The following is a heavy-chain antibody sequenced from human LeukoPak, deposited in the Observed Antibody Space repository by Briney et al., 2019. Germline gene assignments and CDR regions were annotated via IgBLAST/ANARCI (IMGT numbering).Heavy chain of an antibody. V-gene: IGHV4-59*01. CDR1: GGSISSYY. D-gene: IGHD2-2*01. Sequence: SETLSLTCTGSGGSISSYYWSWIRQPPGKGLEWIGYIYYSGSTNYNPSLQSRVTISVDTSKNQFSLKLSSVTAADTAVYYCARTVVVPAALDYWGQGILVTVSS. J-gene: IGHJ4*02. CDR2: IYYSGST. CDR3: ARTVVVPAALDY.